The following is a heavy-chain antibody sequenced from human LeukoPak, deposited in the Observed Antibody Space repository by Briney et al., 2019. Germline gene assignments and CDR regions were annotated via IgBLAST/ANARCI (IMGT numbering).Heavy chain of an antibody. J-gene: IGHJ4*02. CDR1: GFTFSSYA. CDR2: ISYDGSNK. D-gene: IGHD3-9*01. Sequence: GGSLRLSCAASGFTFSSYAMHWVRQAPGKGLEWVAVISYDGSNKYYADSVKGRFTISRDNSKNTLYLQMTSLRAEDTAVYYCARNSLYYDILTGSPDYWGQGTLVTVSS. V-gene: IGHV3-30-3*01. CDR3: ARNSLYYDILTGSPDY.